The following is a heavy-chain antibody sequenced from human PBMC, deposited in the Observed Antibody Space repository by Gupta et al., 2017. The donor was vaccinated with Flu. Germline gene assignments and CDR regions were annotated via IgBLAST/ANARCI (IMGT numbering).Heavy chain of an antibody. D-gene: IGHD1-26*01. J-gene: IGHJ4*02. Sequence: ELQLVESGAGLVNPGGSLRLTCAASGFTFSAFSFNWVRQAPGEGLECVSSISSSRSYIYYADSVKGRFAVSRDNDKNTLSLQMNSLRAEDTAVYYCARGAPKGSGSYYSYYWGQGTLVTVAS. CDR2: ISSSRSYI. CDR1: GFTFSAFS. CDR3: ARGAPKGSGSYYSYY. V-gene: IGHV3-21*01.